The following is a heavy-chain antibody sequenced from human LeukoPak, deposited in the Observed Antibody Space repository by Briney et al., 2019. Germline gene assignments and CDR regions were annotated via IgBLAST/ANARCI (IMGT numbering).Heavy chain of an antibody. J-gene: IGHJ4*02. CDR1: GGSFSGYY. V-gene: IGHV4-34*01. CDR3: ARLVVPAAITH. D-gene: IGHD2-2*02. Sequence: SETLSLTCAAYGGSFSGYYWSWIRQPPGKGLEWIGEINHSGSTNYNPSLKSRVTISVDTSKNQFSLKLSSVTAADTAVYYCARLVVPAAITHWGQGTLVTVSS. CDR2: INHSGST.